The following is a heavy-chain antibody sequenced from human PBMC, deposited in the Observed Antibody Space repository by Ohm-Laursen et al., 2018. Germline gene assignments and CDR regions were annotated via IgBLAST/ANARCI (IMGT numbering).Heavy chain of an antibody. D-gene: IGHD3-22*01. V-gene: IGHV4-4*07. CDR3: ARVGSSGQWGYYYGMDV. Sequence: TLSLTCTVSGGSISSYYWSWIRQPPGKGLEWIGRIYTSGRTNYNPSLRSRVTRSVDTSKNQFSLRLSSLTAADTAVYYCARVGSSGQWGYYYGMDVWGQGTTVTVSS. CDR1: GGSISSYY. CDR2: IYTSGRT. J-gene: IGHJ6*02.